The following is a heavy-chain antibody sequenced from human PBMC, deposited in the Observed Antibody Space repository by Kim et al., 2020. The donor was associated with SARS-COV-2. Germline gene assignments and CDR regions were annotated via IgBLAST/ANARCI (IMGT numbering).Heavy chain of an antibody. J-gene: IGHJ4*02. D-gene: IGHD5-18*01. Sequence: SETLSLTCAVYGGSFSGYYWSWIRQPPGKGLEWIGEINHSGSTNYNPSLKSRVTISVDTSKNQFSLKLSSVTAADTAVYYCAREAVGYSYAYWGQGTLVTVSS. CDR3: AREAVGYSYAY. CDR2: INHSGST. CDR1: GGSFSGYY. V-gene: IGHV4-34*01.